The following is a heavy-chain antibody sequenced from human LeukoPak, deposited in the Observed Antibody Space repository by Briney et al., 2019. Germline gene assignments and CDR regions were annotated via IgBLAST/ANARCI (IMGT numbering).Heavy chain of an antibody. CDR1: GGSISSSSYY. J-gene: IGHJ5*02. D-gene: IGHD6-19*01. CDR2: IYYSGST. Sequence: SETLSLTCTVSGGSISSSSYYWGWIRQPPGKGLEWIGYIYYSGSTYYNPSLKSRVTISVDTSKNQFSLKLSSVTAADTAVYYCARDPRPRTDSSGWHGYNWFDPWGQGTLVTVSS. CDR3: ARDPRPRTDSSGWHGYNWFDP. V-gene: IGHV4-39*07.